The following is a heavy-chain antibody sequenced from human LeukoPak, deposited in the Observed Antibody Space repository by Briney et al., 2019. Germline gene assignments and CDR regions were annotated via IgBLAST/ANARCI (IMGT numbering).Heavy chain of an antibody. D-gene: IGHD1-26*01. CDR3: ARENSGSYREFDY. CDR2: IYSSGST. J-gene: IGHJ4*02. CDR1: GGSISSYY. V-gene: IGHV4-4*07. Sequence: KPSETLSLTCTVSGGSISSYYWSWIRQPAGQGLEWIGRIYSSGSTNYNPSIKSRVTMSVDTSKNQFSLKLSSVTAADTAVFYCARENSGSYREFDYWGQGTLVTVSS.